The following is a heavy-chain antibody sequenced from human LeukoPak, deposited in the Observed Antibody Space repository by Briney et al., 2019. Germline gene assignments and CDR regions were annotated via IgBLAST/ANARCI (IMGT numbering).Heavy chain of an antibody. CDR1: GYSISSGYY. D-gene: IGHD1-1*01. CDR3: ARDQGGGTTPFFDY. V-gene: IGHV4-38-2*02. Sequence: SETLSLTCTVPGYSISSGYYWGWIRQPPGKGLEWIGSIYHSGSTYYNPSLKSRVTISVDTSKNQFSLKLSSVTAADTAVYYCARDQGGGTTPFFDYWGQGTLVTVSS. J-gene: IGHJ4*02. CDR2: IYHSGST.